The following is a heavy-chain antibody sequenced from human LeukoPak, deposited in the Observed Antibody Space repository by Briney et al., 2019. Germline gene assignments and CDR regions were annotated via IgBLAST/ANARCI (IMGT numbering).Heavy chain of an antibody. CDR3: ARDGAYCTNGVCKYYFDY. CDR1: GGTFSSYA. J-gene: IGHJ4*02. CDR2: IIPIFGTA. V-gene: IGHV1-69*13. Sequence: SVKVSCKASGGTFSSYAISWVRQAPGQGLEWMGGIIPIFGTANYAQKFQGRVTITADESTSTAYMELSSLRSEDTAVYYCARDGAYCTNGVCKYYFDYWGQGTLVTVSS. D-gene: IGHD2-8*01.